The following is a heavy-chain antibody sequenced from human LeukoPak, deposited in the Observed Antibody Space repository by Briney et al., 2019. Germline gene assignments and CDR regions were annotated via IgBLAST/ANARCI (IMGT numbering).Heavy chain of an antibody. D-gene: IGHD1-26*01. CDR2: NGNT. J-gene: IGHJ6*02. CDR3: ARAPRVGATRAFYYYGMDV. V-gene: IGHV1-18*01. Sequence: NGNTNYAQKLQGRVTLTTDTSTGTAYMELRSLRSDDTAVYYCARAPRVGATRAFYYYGMDVWGQGTTVTVSS.